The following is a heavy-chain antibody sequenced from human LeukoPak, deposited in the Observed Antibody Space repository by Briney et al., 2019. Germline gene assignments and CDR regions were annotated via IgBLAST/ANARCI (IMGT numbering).Heavy chain of an antibody. CDR1: GFTFDDYV. CDR2: ISWNSGRI. D-gene: IGHD2-21*01. J-gene: IGHJ4*02. CDR3: AKGFVLGNTPYFHY. Sequence: GGSLRLSCADSGFTFDDYVMHWVRQAPGKGLEWVSSISWNSGRIGYADSVKGRFTISRDNAKNSLDLQMHSLRTEDMALYYCAKGFVLGNTPYFHYWGQGTLVTVSS. V-gene: IGHV3-9*03.